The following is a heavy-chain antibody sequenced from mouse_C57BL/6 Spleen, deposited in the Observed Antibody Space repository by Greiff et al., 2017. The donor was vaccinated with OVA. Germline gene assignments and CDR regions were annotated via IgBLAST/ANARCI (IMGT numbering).Heavy chain of an antibody. CDR1: GYTFTDYE. Sequence: QVQLKESGAELVRPGASVTLSCKASGYTFTDYEMHWVKQTPVHGLEWIGAIDPETGGTYYNQKFKGKAKLTADKSSSTAYMELRSLTSEDSAVYDYTSGGWFAYWGQGTLVTVSA. V-gene: IGHV1-15*01. CDR3: TSGGWFAY. J-gene: IGHJ3*01. CDR2: IDPETGGT.